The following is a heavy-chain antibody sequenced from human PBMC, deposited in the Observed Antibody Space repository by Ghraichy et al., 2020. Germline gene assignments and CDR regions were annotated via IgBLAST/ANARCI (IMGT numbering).Heavy chain of an antibody. V-gene: IGHV4-39*01. CDR2: IYYSGST. CDR3: ARHGLGTGLRYFD. J-gene: IGHJ4*02. Sequence: SETLSLTCTVSGGSISSSSYYWGWIRQPPGKGLEWIGSIYYSGSTYYNPSLKSRVTISVDTSKNQFSLKLSSVTAADTAVYYCARHGLGTGLRYFDWGQGTLVTVSS. CDR1: GGSISSSSYY. D-gene: IGHD3-9*01.